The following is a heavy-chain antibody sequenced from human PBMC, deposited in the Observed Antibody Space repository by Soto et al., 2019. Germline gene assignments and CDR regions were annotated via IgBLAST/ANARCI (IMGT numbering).Heavy chain of an antibody. Sequence: GESLKISCAASGFTFSNAWMSWVRQAPGKGLEWVGRIKSKTDGGTTDYAAPVKGRFTISRDDSKNTLYLQMNSLKTEDTAVYYCTTVWGPPYGDEYYFDYWGQGTLVTVSS. CDR3: TTVWGPPYGDEYYFDY. V-gene: IGHV3-15*01. CDR1: GFTFSNAW. CDR2: IKSKTDGGTT. J-gene: IGHJ4*02. D-gene: IGHD4-17*01.